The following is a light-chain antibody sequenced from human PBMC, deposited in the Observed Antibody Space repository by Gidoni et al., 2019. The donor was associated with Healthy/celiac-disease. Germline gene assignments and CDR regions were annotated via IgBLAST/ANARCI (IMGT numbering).Light chain of an antibody. Sequence: DIQTTQSPSSLSASVGDRVTITCRASQSISSYLNWYQQKPGKAPKLLIYAASSLQSGVPSRFSGSGSGTDFTLTISSLQPDDFATYYCQPGYCTPRTFGQGTKVEIK. CDR1: QSISSY. CDR3: QPGYCTPRT. CDR2: AAS. J-gene: IGKJ1*01. V-gene: IGKV1-39*01.